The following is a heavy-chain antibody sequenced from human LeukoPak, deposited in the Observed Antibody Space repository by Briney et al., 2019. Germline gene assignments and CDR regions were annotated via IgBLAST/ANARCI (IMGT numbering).Heavy chain of an antibody. J-gene: IGHJ4*02. D-gene: IGHD4-17*01. Sequence: GGSLRLSCAASGSTFSNAWMSWVRQAPGKGLEWVGRIKSKTDGGTTDYAAPVKGRFTISRDDSKNTLYLQMNSLKTEDKAVYYCTTERPGPGTTVFDYWGQGTLVTVSS. V-gene: IGHV3-15*01. CDR3: TTERPGPGTTVFDY. CDR1: GSTFSNAW. CDR2: IKSKTDGGTT.